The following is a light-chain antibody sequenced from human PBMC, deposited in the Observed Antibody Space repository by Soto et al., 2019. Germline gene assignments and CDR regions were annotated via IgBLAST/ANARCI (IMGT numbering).Light chain of an antibody. J-gene: IGLJ2*01. CDR1: SNDVGAYDY. CDR2: EVT. V-gene: IGLV2-14*01. Sequence: QSALTQPASLSGSPGQSITISCTGTSNDVGAYDYVSWYQQHPGKAPKLLIYEVTNRPSGISNRFSASKSGNTASLTISGLQAEDEAEYHCSSYTSTSNYVLFGGGTKVTVL. CDR3: SSYTSTSNYVL.